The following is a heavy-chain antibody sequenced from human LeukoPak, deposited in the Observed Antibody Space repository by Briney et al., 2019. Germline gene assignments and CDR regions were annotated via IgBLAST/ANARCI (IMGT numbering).Heavy chain of an antibody. CDR1: GYTFTSYG. D-gene: IGHD5-12*01. V-gene: IGHV1-18*01. CDR2: ISAYNGNT. CDR3: ARGSGYDSFDAFDI. J-gene: IGHJ3*02. Sequence: ASVKVSCKASGYTFTSYGISWVRQAPGQGLEWMGWISAYNGNTNYAQKLQGRVTMTTDTSTSTAYMELRSLRSGDTAVYYCARGSGYDSFDAFDIWGQGTMVTVSS.